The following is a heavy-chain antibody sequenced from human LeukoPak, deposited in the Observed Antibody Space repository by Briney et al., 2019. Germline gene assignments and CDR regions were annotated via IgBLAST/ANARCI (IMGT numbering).Heavy chain of an antibody. CDR3: GRISSSNWYNERGAFDV. V-gene: IGHV4-59*01. J-gene: IGHJ3*01. D-gene: IGHD6-13*01. Sequence: SETLSLTCTLSGGSISSYYWSWIRQPPGKGLEWIGFVYYTGSHNYSTSLKSRVTISVDTSKKQFSLKLRSVTAADTAVYYGGRISSSNWYNERGAFDVWGQGTMVTVSS. CDR1: GGSISSYY. CDR2: VYYTGSH.